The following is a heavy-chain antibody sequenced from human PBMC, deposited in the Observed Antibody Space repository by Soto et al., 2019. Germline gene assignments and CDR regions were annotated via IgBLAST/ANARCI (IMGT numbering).Heavy chain of an antibody. CDR1: GFTFSSYS. CDR3: ARTMIVVARGYYYGMDV. D-gene: IGHD3-22*01. J-gene: IGHJ6*02. V-gene: IGHV3-21*01. CDR2: ISSSSSYI. Sequence: PGGSLRLSCAASGFTFSSYSMNWVRQAPGKGLEWVSSISSSSSYIYYADSVKGRFTISRGNAKNSLYLQMNSLRAEDTAVYYCARTMIVVARGYYYGMDVWGQGTTVTVSS.